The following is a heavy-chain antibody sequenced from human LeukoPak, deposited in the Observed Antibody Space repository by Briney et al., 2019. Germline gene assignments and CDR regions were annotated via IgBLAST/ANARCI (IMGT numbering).Heavy chain of an antibody. J-gene: IGHJ4*02. D-gene: IGHD3-16*01. CDR1: GFTFSSYS. CDR3: AREGLRLFDY. V-gene: IGHV3-21*01. Sequence: GGSLRLSCAASGFTFSSYSMNWVRQAPGKGPEWVSSISSSSSYIYYADSVKGRFTISRDNAKNSLYLQMDSLRAEDTAVYYCAREGLRLFDYWGQGTLVTVSS. CDR2: ISSSSSYI.